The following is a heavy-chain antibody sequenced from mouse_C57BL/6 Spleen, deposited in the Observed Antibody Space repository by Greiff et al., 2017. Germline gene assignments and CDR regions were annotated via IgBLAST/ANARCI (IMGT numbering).Heavy chain of an antibody. CDR1: GYTFTSYW. CDR2: IDPSDSET. D-gene: IGHD4-1*01. J-gene: IGHJ2*01. CDR3: ARGRWDGGFDD. V-gene: IGHV1-52*01. Sequence: VQLQQPGAELVRPGSSVKLSCKASGYTFTSYWMHWVKQRPIQGLEWIGNIDPSDSETHYNQKFKDKATLTVDKSSSTAYMQLSSLTSEDSAVYYGARGRWDGGFDDWGQGTTRTVSS.